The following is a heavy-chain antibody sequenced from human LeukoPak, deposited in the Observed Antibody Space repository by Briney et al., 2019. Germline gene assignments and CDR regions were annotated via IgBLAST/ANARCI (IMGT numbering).Heavy chain of an antibody. D-gene: IGHD2-15*01. Sequence: GGSLRLSCAASGFTFSSYAMSWVRQAPGKGLEGVSAISCSGGSTYYADSVKGRFTISRDNSKNTLYLQMNSLRAEDTAVYYCAKDRRLGIVVVVATFGMDVWGQGTTVTVSS. CDR2: ISCSGGST. V-gene: IGHV3-23*01. J-gene: IGHJ6*02. CDR3: AKDRRLGIVVVVATFGMDV. CDR1: GFTFSSYA.